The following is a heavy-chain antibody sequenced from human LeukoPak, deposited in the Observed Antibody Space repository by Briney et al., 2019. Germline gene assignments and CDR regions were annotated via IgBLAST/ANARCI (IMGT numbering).Heavy chain of an antibody. CDR2: IYSGGST. J-gene: IGHJ6*04. V-gene: IGHV3-53*01. D-gene: IGHD6-13*01. CDR1: GFTVSSNY. Sequence: PGGSLRLSCAASGFTVSSNYMSWVRQAPGKGLEWVSVIYSGGSTYYADSVKGRFTISRDNSKNTLYLQMNSLRAEDTAVYYCARPHPAAGTNYYGMDVWGKGTTVTVSS. CDR3: ARPHPAAGTNYYGMDV.